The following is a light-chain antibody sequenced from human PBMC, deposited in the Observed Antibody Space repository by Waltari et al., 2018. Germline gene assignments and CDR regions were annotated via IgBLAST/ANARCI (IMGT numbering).Light chain of an antibody. Sequence: QSALTQPPSASGSPGQSVTISCTGTSSDVGGYNYVSWYQQPPGKVPKLMIYEVTKRPSGVPDRFSGSKSGNMASLTVSGLQAEDEADYYCSSYAGSNNLRVFGGGTKLTVL. V-gene: IGLV2-8*01. CDR1: SSDVGGYNY. J-gene: IGLJ3*02. CDR3: SSYAGSNNLRV. CDR2: EVT.